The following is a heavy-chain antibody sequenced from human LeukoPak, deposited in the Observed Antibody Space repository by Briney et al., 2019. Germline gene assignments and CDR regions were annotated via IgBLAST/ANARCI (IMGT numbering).Heavy chain of an antibody. CDR3: ARGHYVSGIDP. D-gene: IGHD3-16*01. V-gene: IGHV4-34*01. J-gene: IGHJ5*02. Sequence: SETLSLTCAVYGGSFSGYYWSWIRQPPGKGLEWIGEINHSGSTNYKPSLKIRVTISVDTSKNQFSLKLSSVTAADTAVYYCARGHYVSGIDPWGQGTLVTVSS. CDR1: GGSFSGYY. CDR2: INHSGST.